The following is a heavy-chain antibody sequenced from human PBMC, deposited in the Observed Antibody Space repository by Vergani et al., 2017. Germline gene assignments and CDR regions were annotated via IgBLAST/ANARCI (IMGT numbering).Heavy chain of an antibody. CDR2: INHSGST. D-gene: IGHD3-9*01. J-gene: IGHJ5*02. V-gene: IGHV4-34*01. CDR1: GGSFSGYY. CDR3: ARDTPVLRYFDWLLSGWFDP. Sequence: QVQLQQWGAGLLKPSETLSLTCAVYGGSFSGYYWSWIRQPPGKGLEWIGEINHSGSTNYNPSLKSRFTISVDTSKNQFSLKLSSVTAADPAVYYCARDTPVLRYFDWLLSGWFDPWGQGTLVTVSS.